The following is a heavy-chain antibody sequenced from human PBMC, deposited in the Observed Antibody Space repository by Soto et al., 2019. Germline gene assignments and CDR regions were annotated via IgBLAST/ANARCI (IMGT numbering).Heavy chain of an antibody. D-gene: IGHD6-19*01. CDR2: VFLTWGT. Sequence: QVQLQESGPGLVKPSETLSLTCTVSSDSIAGENWWSWVRQPPSLGLEWIGEVFLTWGTNYNPSLKSRVTMEVDKSKNQFSLKLVSATAADTAVYYCARVFSSGSGWMYYFDFWGQGTLVSVSS. CDR1: SDSIAGENW. CDR3: ARVFSSGSGWMYYFDF. J-gene: IGHJ4*02. V-gene: IGHV4-4*02.